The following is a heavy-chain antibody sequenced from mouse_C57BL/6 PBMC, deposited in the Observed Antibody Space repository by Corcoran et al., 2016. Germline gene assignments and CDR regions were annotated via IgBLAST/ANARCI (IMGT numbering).Heavy chain of an antibody. V-gene: IGHV1-26*01. CDR1: GYTFTDYY. CDR3: ARRVGYYGTAWYFDV. CDR2: INPNNGGT. Sequence: EVQLQQSGPELVKPGASVKISCKASGYTFTDYYMNWVKQSHGKSLEWIGDINPNNGGTSYNQKFKGKATLTVDKSSSTAYMELRSLTSEDSAVYYCARRVGYYGTAWYFDVWGTGTTVTVAS. D-gene: IGHD1-1*01. J-gene: IGHJ1*03.